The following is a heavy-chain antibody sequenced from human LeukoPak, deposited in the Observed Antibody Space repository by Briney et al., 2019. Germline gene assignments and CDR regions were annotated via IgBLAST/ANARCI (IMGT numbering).Heavy chain of an antibody. CDR3: ARGRYSGYDSDY. CDR1: GFTLSGYE. V-gene: IGHV3-48*03. J-gene: IGHJ4*02. Sequence: GGSLRLSCAASGFTLSGYEMNWVRQAPGKGLEWVSYISTSGTIIYYADSVKGRFTIARDNAKNSLYLQMNSLRAEDTAVYYCARGRYSGYDSDYWGQGTLVTVSS. D-gene: IGHD5-12*01. CDR2: ISTSGTII.